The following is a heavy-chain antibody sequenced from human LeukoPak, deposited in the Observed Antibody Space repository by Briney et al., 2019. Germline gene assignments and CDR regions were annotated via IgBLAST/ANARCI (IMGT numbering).Heavy chain of an antibody. V-gene: IGHV4-39*01. CDR2: IYYSGST. Sequence: KPSENLSLTCTVSGGSISSSSYYWGWIRQPPGKGLEWIGSIYYSGSTYYNPSLKSRVTISVDTSKNQFSLKLSSVTAADTAVYYCARLRREQLDFDYWGQGTLVTVSS. CDR1: GGSISSSSYY. J-gene: IGHJ4*02. D-gene: IGHD1-26*01. CDR3: ARLRREQLDFDY.